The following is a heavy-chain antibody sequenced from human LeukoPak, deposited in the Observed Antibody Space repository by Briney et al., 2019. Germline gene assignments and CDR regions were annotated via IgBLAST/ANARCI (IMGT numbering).Heavy chain of an antibody. V-gene: IGHV1-46*01. D-gene: IGHD6-13*01. CDR3: VTITAVGKKLN. Sequence: GASVKVSCKASGSTLTSYYLHWVRQAPGQGLEWMGIINPSSGTTTYAQKFQGRITMTRDTSTSTVYMELSSLRSEDTAVYYCVTITAVGKKLNWGQGTLVTVSS. CDR1: GSTLTSYY. CDR2: INPSSGTT. J-gene: IGHJ4*02.